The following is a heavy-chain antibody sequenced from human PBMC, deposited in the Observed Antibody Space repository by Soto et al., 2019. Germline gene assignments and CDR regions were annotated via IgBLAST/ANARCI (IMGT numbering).Heavy chain of an antibody. CDR3: ARDLKYDFSSGYSHYYDYGMDV. CDR2: ISAYNGNT. J-gene: IGHJ6*02. V-gene: IGHV1-18*01. Sequence: ASVKVSCKASGYTFTSYGISWVRQAPGQGLEWMGWISAYNGNTNYAQKLQGRVTMTTDTSTSTAYMELRSLRSDDTAVYYCARDLKYDFSSGYSHYYDYGMDVWG. CDR1: GYTFTSYG. D-gene: IGHD3-3*01.